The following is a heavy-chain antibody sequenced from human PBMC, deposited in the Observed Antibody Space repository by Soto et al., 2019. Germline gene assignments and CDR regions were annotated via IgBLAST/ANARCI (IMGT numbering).Heavy chain of an antibody. Sequence: EVQLVESGGGLIQPGGSLRLSCATSGFTVSSNYMNWVRQDPGKGLEWVSRINGDGSSTTYADSVKGRFTISRDNAKNTVYLQMNSLRAEDTAVYYCAREAVGTIGYWGQGTLVTVSS. J-gene: IGHJ4*02. CDR1: GFTVSSNY. D-gene: IGHD1-26*01. V-gene: IGHV3-74*01. CDR2: INGDGSST. CDR3: AREAVGTIGY.